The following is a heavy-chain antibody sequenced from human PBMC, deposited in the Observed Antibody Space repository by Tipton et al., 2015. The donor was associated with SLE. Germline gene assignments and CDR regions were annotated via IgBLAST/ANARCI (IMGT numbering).Heavy chain of an antibody. Sequence: TLSLTCNVSGVSIMSGGYYWTWIRQPAGRGLEWIGRIHSNGATNYNPSLMSRVTISVDTPKNQFSLKLTSVTAADTAVYYCARDLGSPGNWFDPWGQGTLVTVPS. CDR2: IHSNGAT. V-gene: IGHV4-61*02. CDR3: ARDLGSPGNWFDP. D-gene: IGHD1-26*01. J-gene: IGHJ5*02. CDR1: GVSIMSGGYY.